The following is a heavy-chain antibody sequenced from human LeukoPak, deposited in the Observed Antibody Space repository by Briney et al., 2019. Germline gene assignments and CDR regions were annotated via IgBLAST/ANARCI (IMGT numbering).Heavy chain of an antibody. CDR3: ARESPTYSSGWYKDF. CDR1: GSSISYYY. J-gene: IGHJ4*02. D-gene: IGHD6-19*01. V-gene: IGHV4-4*07. Sequence: PSQTLSLTCTVSGSSISYYYWSWIRQPAGGGREWIGRIYISGSTNYNPSLKSRVTISIDKSNNQFFLKLNSVTAADTAVYYCARESPTYSSGWYKDFWGQGTLVTVSS. CDR2: IYISGST.